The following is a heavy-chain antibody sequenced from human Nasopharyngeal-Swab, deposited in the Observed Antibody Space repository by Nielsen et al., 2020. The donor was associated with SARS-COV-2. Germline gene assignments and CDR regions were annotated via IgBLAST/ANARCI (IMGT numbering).Heavy chain of an antibody. Sequence: GESLKISCTASGSTFSTYDMHWVRQAAGKALEWVSAIGSGRDTYYADSVKGRFTISRENAQKSVYLQMNSLRAEDTAVYYCVKEHEGTEPPYWYYMDVWGRGTTVTVSS. J-gene: IGHJ6*03. CDR3: VKEHEGTEPPYWYYMDV. CDR1: GSTFSTYD. CDR2: IGSGRDT. D-gene: IGHD1-1*01. V-gene: IGHV3-13*01.